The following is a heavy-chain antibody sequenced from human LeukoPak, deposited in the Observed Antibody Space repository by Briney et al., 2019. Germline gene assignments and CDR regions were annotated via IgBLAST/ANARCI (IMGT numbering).Heavy chain of an antibody. CDR1: GFTFSNYA. D-gene: IGHD1-1*01. J-gene: IGHJ4*02. V-gene: IGHV3-23*01. Sequence: GGSLRLSCAASGFTFSNYAMNWVRQAPGKGLGWASSVSAGGGETFYGDSVKGRFIVSRDNSKNTLYLQMKTLRAEDTATYYCAKDSGTWNDSDYWGQGTLVTVSS. CDR2: VSAGGGET. CDR3: AKDSGTWNDSDY.